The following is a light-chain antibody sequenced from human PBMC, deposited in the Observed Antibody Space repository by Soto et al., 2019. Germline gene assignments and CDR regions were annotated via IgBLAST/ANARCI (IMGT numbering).Light chain of an antibody. J-gene: IGLJ1*01. Sequence: QSVLTQPPSASGTPGQTVNISCSGSTSNIGRTFVYWYQHFPGAAPKLLIYRNTLRPSGVPDRFSAYKSGTSTSLAISGLRXEDEAEYYCASWDNNLSGYVFGTGTKV. V-gene: IGLV1-47*01. CDR1: TSNIGRTF. CDR3: ASWDNNLSGYV. CDR2: RNT.